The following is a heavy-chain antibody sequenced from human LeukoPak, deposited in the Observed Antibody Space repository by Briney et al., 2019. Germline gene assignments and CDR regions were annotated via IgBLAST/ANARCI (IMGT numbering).Heavy chain of an antibody. CDR3: AKDRFSSSSGVAFDI. CDR2: LSGSGVDT. D-gene: IGHD6-6*01. J-gene: IGHJ3*02. Sequence: GRSLRLSCAASGFIFGDDAMSWVRQAPGKGLEWVAALSGSGVDTYYADSVKGRFTISRDNSKNTLSVQMNSLRAEDTAVYYCAKDRFSSSSGVAFDIWGQGTMVTVAS. CDR1: GFIFGDDA. V-gene: IGHV3-23*01.